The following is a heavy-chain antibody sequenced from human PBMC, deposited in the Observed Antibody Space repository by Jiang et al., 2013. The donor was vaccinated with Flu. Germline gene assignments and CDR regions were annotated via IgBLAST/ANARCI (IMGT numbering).Heavy chain of an antibody. CDR2: ISYDGSNK. V-gene: IGHV3-30*04. Sequence: RSLRLSCAASGFTFSSYAMHWVRQAPGKGLEWVAVISYDGSNKYYADSVKGRFTISRDNSKNTLYLQMNSLRAEDTAVYYCARGITMIVVVAPFDYWGQGTLVTVSS. CDR1: GFTFSSYA. J-gene: IGHJ4*02. D-gene: IGHD3-22*01. CDR3: ARGITMIVVVAPFDY.